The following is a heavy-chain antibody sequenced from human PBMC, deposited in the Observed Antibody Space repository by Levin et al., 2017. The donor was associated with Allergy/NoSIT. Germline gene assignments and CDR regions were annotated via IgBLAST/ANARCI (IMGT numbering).Heavy chain of an antibody. D-gene: IGHD6-6*01. V-gene: IGHV1-2*02. J-gene: IGHJ5*02. CDR1: GYTFTGYY. CDR2: INPNSGGT. Sequence: GESLKISCKASGYTFTGYYMHWVRQAPGQGLEWMGWINPNSGGTNYAQKFQGRVTMTRDTSISTAYMELSRLRSDDTAVYYCAKGGPYSSSSGWFDPWGQGTLVTVSS. CDR3: AKGGPYSSSSGWFDP.